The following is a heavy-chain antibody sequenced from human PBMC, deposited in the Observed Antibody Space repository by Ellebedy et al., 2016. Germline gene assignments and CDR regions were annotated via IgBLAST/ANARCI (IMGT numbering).Heavy chain of an antibody. CDR3: AKDSGRGGYSYGSYQDI. J-gene: IGHJ4*02. D-gene: IGHD5-12*01. CDR1: GFLFRNFA. Sequence: GESLKISXTGTGFLFRNFAMHWVRQAPGKGLEWVALMTFDGSNEYYIDSVKGRFTISRDNSKDTLYLQMNNLRVEDTAVYYCAKDSGRGGYSYGSYQDIWGQGVLVTVSS. V-gene: IGHV3-30*18. CDR2: MTFDGSNE.